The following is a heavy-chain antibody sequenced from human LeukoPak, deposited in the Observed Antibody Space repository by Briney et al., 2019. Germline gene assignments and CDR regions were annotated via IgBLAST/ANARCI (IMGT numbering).Heavy chain of an antibody. V-gene: IGHV4-30-4*07. D-gene: IGHD3-22*01. CDR1: GASISSGGYS. CDR2: IYNSENT. CDR3: AREYYYDRSGRPYYYYYYIDV. Sequence: SETLSLTCAVSGASISSGGYSWSWIRQPPGKGLEWIGYIYNSENTHYNPSLKSRLTISVDTSKNQFSLKLSSVTAADTAVYYCAREYYYDRSGRPYYYYYYIDVWGKGTTVTISS. J-gene: IGHJ6*03.